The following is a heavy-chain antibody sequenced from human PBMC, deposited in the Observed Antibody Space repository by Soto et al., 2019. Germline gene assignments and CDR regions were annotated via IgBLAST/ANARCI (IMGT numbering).Heavy chain of an antibody. D-gene: IGHD6-13*01. CDR1: GFTVSSNY. J-gene: IGHJ4*02. CDR2: IYSGGST. CDR3: ARGSSSWYTFDY. Sequence: GGSLRLSCAASGFTVSSNYMSWVRQAPGKGLEWVSVIYSGGSTYYADSVKGRFTISRDNSKNTLYLQMNSLRAEDTAVYYCARGSSSWYTFDYWGQGTLVTVSS. V-gene: IGHV3-66*01.